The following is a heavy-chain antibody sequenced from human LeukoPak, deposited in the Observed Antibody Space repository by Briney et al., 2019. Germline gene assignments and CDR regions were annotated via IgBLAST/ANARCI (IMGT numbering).Heavy chain of an antibody. Sequence: PGGSLRLSCPASRFTFSSYSMNWLRQAPAKGLEWVSYISSSSSTIYYADSVKGRFTISRHNAKNSLYLQMNSLRAEDTAVYYCARGYSSSWFDFDYWGQGTLVTVSS. CDR3: ARGYSSSWFDFDY. CDR1: RFTFSSYS. V-gene: IGHV3-48*01. CDR2: ISSSSSTI. D-gene: IGHD6-13*01. J-gene: IGHJ4*02.